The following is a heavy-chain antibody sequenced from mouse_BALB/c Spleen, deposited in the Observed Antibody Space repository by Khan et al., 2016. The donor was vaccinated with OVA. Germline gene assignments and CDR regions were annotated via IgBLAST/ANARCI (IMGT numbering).Heavy chain of an antibody. J-gene: IGHJ1*01. V-gene: IGHV3-1*02. CDR1: GYSITSGYS. CDR2: IHYSGST. Sequence: EVQLQESGPDLVKPSQSLSLTCTVTGYSITSGYSWHWIRQFPGNKLEWMGYIHYSGSTNYNPSLKSRISITRDTSKNQFFLQLNSVTTEDTATDYCARSGTTVVASWYFDVWGAGTTVTVSS. D-gene: IGHD1-1*01. CDR3: ARSGTTVVASWYFDV.